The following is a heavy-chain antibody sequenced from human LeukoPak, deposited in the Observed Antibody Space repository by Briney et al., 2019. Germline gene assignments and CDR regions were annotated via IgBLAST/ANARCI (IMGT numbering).Heavy chain of an antibody. J-gene: IGHJ5*02. Sequence: ASVKVSCKVSGYALSESSIHWVRQTPGEGCEGMGGFDPEYVETTYAQIFRGRVTMTEDTSTDTAYMELINLRADDTAVYYCARERLLMVREASKNWFDPWGQGTLVTVSS. CDR3: ARERLLMVREASKNWFDP. CDR1: GYALSESS. D-gene: IGHD3-10*01. CDR2: FDPEYVET. V-gene: IGHV1-24*01.